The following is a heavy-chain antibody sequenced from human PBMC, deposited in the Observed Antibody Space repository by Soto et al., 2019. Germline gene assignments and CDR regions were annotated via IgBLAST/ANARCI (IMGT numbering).Heavy chain of an antibody. CDR3: AINCISTSCPLDYYYYGMDV. Sequence: SETLSLTCTVSGGSISSGDYYWSWIRQPPGKGLEWIGYIYYSGSTYYNTSLKSRVTISVDTSKNQFSLKLSSVTAADTAVYYCAINCISTSCPLDYYYYGMDVWGQGTTVTVSS. J-gene: IGHJ6*02. V-gene: IGHV4-30-4*01. CDR1: GGSISSGDYY. CDR2: IYYSGST. D-gene: IGHD2-2*01.